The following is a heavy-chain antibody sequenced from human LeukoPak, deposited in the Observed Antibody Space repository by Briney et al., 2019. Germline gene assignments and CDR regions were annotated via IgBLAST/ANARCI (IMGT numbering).Heavy chain of an antibody. Sequence: PGGSLRLSCAASGFTFSNYWMHWVRQAPGKGLVWVSRINGDGRSVSYADSVKGRFTVSRDNAKNTLYLQMNSLRAEDTAVYYCARDFRQAWFGRLDYWGQGTLVTVSS. CDR1: GFTFSNYW. J-gene: IGHJ4*02. V-gene: IGHV3-74*01. CDR3: ARDFRQAWFGRLDY. D-gene: IGHD3-10*01. CDR2: INGDGRSV.